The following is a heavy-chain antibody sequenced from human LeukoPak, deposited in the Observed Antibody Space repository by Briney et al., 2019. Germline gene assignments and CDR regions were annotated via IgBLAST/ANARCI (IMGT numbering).Heavy chain of an antibody. D-gene: IGHD6-6*01. CDR2: IYHSGST. Sequence: SETLSLTCAVSGGSISSSNWWSWVRQPPGKGLEWIGEIYHSGSTNYNPSLKSRVTISVDKSKNQFSLKLSSVTAADTAVYYCVQSRSGGYFDYWGQGTLVTVSS. V-gene: IGHV4-4*02. CDR3: VQSRSGGYFDY. CDR1: GGSISSSNW. J-gene: IGHJ4*02.